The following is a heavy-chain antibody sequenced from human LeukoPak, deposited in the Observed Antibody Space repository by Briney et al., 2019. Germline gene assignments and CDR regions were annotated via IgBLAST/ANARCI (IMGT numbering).Heavy chain of an antibody. CDR1: GDSTISSSTYF. Sequence: ASETLSLTCTVSGDSTISSSTYFWGWIRQPPGKGLEWIGSIYYSGSTYYNPSLRSRVTISVDTSKNQFSLRLTSVTAADTAVYYCARWDCSSGTCFHLDYWGQGTLVTVSS. D-gene: IGHD6-19*01. CDR2: IYYSGST. J-gene: IGHJ4*02. V-gene: IGHV4-39*01. CDR3: ARWDCSSGTCFHLDY.